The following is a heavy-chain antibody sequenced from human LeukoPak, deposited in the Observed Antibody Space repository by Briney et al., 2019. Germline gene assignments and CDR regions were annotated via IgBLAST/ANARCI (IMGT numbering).Heavy chain of an antibody. CDR1: GFTFSAYE. V-gene: IGHV3-48*03. Sequence: GGSLRLSCAASGFTFSAYEMNWVRQAPGKGLVWFSYISGSGETIYYAASVKGRFTISRDNAKNSLSLQMNSLRAEDTAVYYCVSAYGGLLDYWGQGTLVTVSS. J-gene: IGHJ4*02. D-gene: IGHD3-16*01. CDR2: ISGSGETI. CDR3: VSAYGGLLDY.